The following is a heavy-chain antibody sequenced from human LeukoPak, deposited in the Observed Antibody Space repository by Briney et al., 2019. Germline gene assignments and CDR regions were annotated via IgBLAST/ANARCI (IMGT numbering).Heavy chain of an antibody. V-gene: IGHV3-48*04. CDR1: GFTFNSYN. CDR3: AKAPYYDILTCLDYFDY. CDR2: ISSGSSIL. D-gene: IGHD3-9*01. J-gene: IGHJ4*02. Sequence: PGGSLRLSCAASGFTFNSYNMNWVRQAPGKGLEWVSYISSGSSILYYADSVKGRFTISRDNAKNLLFLQMNSLRAEDMALYYCAKAPYYDILTCLDYFDYWGQGTLVTVSS.